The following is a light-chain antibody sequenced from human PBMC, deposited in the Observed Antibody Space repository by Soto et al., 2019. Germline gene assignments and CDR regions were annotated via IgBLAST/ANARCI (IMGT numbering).Light chain of an antibody. CDR3: QQSYSTPPT. Sequence: DIQMTQSPFSLSASVGDRVTITCRASQSISGYLNWYQQKPGKAPKLLIYAASSLQSGVPSRFSGSGSGTDFTLTISSLQPEDFATYYCQQSYSTPPTFGQGTRRRL. V-gene: IGKV1-39*01. CDR1: QSISGY. J-gene: IGKJ5*01. CDR2: AAS.